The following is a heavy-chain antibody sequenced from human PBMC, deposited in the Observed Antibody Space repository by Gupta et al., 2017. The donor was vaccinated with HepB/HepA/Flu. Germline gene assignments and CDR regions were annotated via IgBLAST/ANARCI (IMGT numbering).Heavy chain of an antibody. CDR1: GASISSGNIY. Sequence: QLQLQESGPGLVKPSETLSLTCMVSGASISSGNIYWGWIRQPLGKGLEWIGSVHHSGITYSKPSLRSRVTTSVDKAKKQFSLRLSSVNATDTAVYYCAAQVWHSGSYAYWGQGILVSVSS. CDR3: AAQVWHSGSYAY. D-gene: IGHD1-26*01. V-gene: IGHV4-39*01. J-gene: IGHJ1*01. CDR2: VHHSGIT.